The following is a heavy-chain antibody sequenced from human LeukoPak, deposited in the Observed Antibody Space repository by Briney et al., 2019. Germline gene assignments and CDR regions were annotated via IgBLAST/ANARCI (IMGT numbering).Heavy chain of an antibody. CDR3: ARVRLKNVWVSYGTYQYYYYMDV. V-gene: IGHV4-4*07. D-gene: IGHD3-16*01. Sequence: SETLSLTCTVSAGSISIYYWSWIRQPAGKGLEWIGRISTSGDTNYNPSLKSRVTMSINTSKNQFSLNLRSVTVAETAVFYCARVRLKNVWVSYGTYQYYYYMDVWGKGTTVTISS. CDR2: ISTSGDT. J-gene: IGHJ6*03. CDR1: AGSISIYY.